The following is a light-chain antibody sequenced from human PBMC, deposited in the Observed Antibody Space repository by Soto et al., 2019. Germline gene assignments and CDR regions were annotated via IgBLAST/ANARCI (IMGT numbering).Light chain of an antibody. Sequence: ALTQPASVSGSPGQSITISCTGTSSDVGGYNYVSWYQHHPGKAPKLIIYDVSNRPSGVSNRFSGSKSGNTASLTISWLQPEDEADYYCSSYTTSNTRQIVFGTGTKVTVL. CDR1: SSDVGGYNY. CDR3: SSYTTSNTRQIV. CDR2: DVS. V-gene: IGLV2-14*03. J-gene: IGLJ1*01.